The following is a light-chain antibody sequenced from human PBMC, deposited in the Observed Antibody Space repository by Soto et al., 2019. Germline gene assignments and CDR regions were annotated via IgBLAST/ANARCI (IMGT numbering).Light chain of an antibody. J-gene: IGLJ1*01. CDR1: SIDIGTYNY. CDR3: SSYTSSTNYV. CDR2: EVS. Sequence: QSALTQPASVSGSPGQSITISCTGTSIDIGTYNYVSWYQQHPGKAPKLIIYEVSNRPSGVSNRFSGSKSGSTASLTISGLQAEDEADYYCSSYTSSTNYVFGTGTKVTVL. V-gene: IGLV2-14*01.